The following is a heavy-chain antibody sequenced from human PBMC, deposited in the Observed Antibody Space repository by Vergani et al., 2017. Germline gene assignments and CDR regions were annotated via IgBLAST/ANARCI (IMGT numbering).Heavy chain of an antibody. D-gene: IGHD6-13*01. J-gene: IGHJ6*03. CDR3: ARVTSSWYDYYYRDV. Sequence: QVQLQESGPGLVKPSQTLSLTCTVSGGSISSGSYYWSWIRQPAGKGLEWIGRIYTSGSTNYNPSLKSRVTISVDTSKNQFSLKLSSVTAADTAVYYCARVTSSWYDYYYRDVWGKGP. V-gene: IGHV4-61*02. CDR1: GGSISSGSYY. CDR2: IYTSGST.